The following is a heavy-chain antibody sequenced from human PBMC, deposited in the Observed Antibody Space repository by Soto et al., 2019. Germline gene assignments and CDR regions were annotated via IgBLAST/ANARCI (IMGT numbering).Heavy chain of an antibody. Sequence: EVQLLESGGGLVQPGGSLRLSCAASGITFSNYALSWVRKAPGKGLEWVSGISASATGTYYADSVKGRFTISRDNSKSTLYLHMNTLRADDTAIYYCAKEGGGGTAMVTCYFDYWGQGTLVTVSS. CDR2: ISASATGT. V-gene: IGHV3-23*01. CDR1: GITFSNYA. CDR3: AKEGGGGTAMVTCYFDY. J-gene: IGHJ4*02. D-gene: IGHD5-18*01.